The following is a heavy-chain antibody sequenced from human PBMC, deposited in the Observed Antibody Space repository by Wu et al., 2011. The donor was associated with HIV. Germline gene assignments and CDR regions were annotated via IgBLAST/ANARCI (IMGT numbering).Heavy chain of an antibody. CDR3: ARGDSSGYPWAFDI. CDR2: IIPIFGTA. J-gene: IGHJ3*02. Sequence: QVQLVQSGAEVKKPGSSVKVSCKASGGAFNTFAVSWVRQAPGQGLEWMGRIIPIFGTANYAQKFQGRVTITADESTSTAYMELSSLRSEDTAVYYCARGDSSGYPWAFDIWGQGTMVTVSS. V-gene: IGHV1-69*18. D-gene: IGHD3-22*01. CDR1: GGAFNTFA.